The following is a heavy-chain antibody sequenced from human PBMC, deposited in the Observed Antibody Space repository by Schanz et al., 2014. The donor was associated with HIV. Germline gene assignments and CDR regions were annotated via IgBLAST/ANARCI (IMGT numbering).Heavy chain of an antibody. CDR1: GFIFDDYA. CDR2: ITWNSETS. CDR3: AKDRGVETGMVTNYYYGMDV. Sequence: EVQLVESGGGLVQPGRSLRLSCAASGFIFDDYAMHWVRQAPGKGLEWVSGITWNSETSGYSDSVKGRFSISRDNAKNSLYLQMKSLRAEDTALYFCAKDRGVETGMVTNYYYGMDVWGQGTTVTVSS. D-gene: IGHD5-18*01. J-gene: IGHJ6*02. V-gene: IGHV3-9*01.